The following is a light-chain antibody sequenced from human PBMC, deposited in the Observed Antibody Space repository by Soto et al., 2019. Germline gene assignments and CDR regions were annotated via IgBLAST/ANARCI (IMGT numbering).Light chain of an antibody. CDR1: SSNIGAGYN. CDR2: GDS. CDR3: QSYDSSLSGWL. Sequence: QSVLTQPPSVSGAPGQRGTISCTGSSSNIGAGYNVHWYQQVPGTAPKLLIYGDSNRPSGVSDRSSGSKSGTSASLAITGLQAEDEADYYCQSYDSSLSGWLFGGGTKLTVL. J-gene: IGLJ3*02. V-gene: IGLV1-40*01.